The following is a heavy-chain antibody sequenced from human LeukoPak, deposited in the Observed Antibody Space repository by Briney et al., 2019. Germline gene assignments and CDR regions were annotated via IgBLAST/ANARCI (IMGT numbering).Heavy chain of an antibody. J-gene: IGHJ6*03. CDR3: AKAWGIGYYMHV. Sequence: GGSLRLSCAASGFIFSTYAMSWVRQAPGKGLEWVSGISDSGDSTYYSDSVKDRFTISRDNSKNTLFLQMNSLRVEDTAIYYCAKAWGIGYYMHVWGKGTTVTVSS. CDR2: ISDSGDST. V-gene: IGHV3-23*01. CDR1: GFIFSTYA. D-gene: IGHD7-27*01.